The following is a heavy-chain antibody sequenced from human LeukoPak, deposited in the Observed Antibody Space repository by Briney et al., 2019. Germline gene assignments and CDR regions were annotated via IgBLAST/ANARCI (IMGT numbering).Heavy chain of an antibody. J-gene: IGHJ6*02. CDR2: IYYSGGT. Sequence: SQTLSLTCTVSGGSFSSGDYYWSWIRQPPGKGLEWIGYIYYSGGTYYNPSLKSRVNISVDTSKNQFSLKLSSVTAADTAVYYCARDRTPSYSYYGMDVWGQGTTVTVSS. D-gene: IGHD2-2*01. V-gene: IGHV4-30-4*01. CDR1: GGSFSSGDYY. CDR3: ARDRTPSYSYYGMDV.